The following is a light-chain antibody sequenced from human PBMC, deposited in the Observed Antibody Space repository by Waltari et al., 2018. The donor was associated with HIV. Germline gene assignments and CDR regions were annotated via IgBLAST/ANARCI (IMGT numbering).Light chain of an antibody. V-gene: IGKV3-20*01. CDR1: QSVSSNY. Sequence: EIVLTQSPGTLSLSPGERATLSCRASQSVSSNYLAWYQQKPGQAPRLLIYGASSRATGIPDRFSGSGSGTDFTLTISRLEPEDFVVYYCQQYGSSPLFTFGPGTKVDIK. CDR3: QQYGSSPLFT. J-gene: IGKJ3*01. CDR2: GAS.